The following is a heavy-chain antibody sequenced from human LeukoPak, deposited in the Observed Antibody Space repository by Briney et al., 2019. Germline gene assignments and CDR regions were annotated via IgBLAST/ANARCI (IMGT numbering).Heavy chain of an antibody. V-gene: IGHV1-2*02. CDR3: ARAIAAQAGLFAFDI. Sequence: GASVKVSCKASGYTFTGYYMHWVRQAPGQGLEWMGWINPNSGGTNYAQKFQGRVTMTRDTSISTAYMELSRLRSDDTAVYYCARAIAAQAGLFAFDIWGQGTMVTVSS. CDR2: INPNSGGT. J-gene: IGHJ3*02. CDR1: GYTFTGYY. D-gene: IGHD6-13*01.